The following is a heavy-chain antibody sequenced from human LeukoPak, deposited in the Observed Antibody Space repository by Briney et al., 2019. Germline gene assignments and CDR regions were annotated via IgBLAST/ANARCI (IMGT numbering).Heavy chain of an antibody. CDR3: AKVLDYYGSGSYLNYMDV. Sequence: GGSLRLSCAASGFTFDDYGMSWVRQAPGKGLEWVSGINWNGGSTGYADSVKGRFTISRDNAKNSLYLQMNSLRAEDTAVYYCAKVLDYYGSGSYLNYMDVWGKGTTVTVSS. D-gene: IGHD3-10*01. CDR2: INWNGGST. CDR1: GFTFDDYG. V-gene: IGHV3-20*04. J-gene: IGHJ6*03.